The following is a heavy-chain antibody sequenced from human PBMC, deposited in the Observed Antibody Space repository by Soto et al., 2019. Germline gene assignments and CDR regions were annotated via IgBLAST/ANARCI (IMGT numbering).Heavy chain of an antibody. Sequence: PSETLSLTCTVSGGSISSYYWSWIRQPPGKGLEWIGYIYYSGSTNYNPSLKSRVTISVDTSKNQFSLKLSSVTAADTAVYYCARSGGVVVATRYLNWFGPWGQGTLVTVSS. CDR2: IYYSGST. V-gene: IGHV4-59*01. J-gene: IGHJ5*02. CDR3: ARSGGVVVATRYLNWFGP. CDR1: GGSISSYY. D-gene: IGHD2-15*01.